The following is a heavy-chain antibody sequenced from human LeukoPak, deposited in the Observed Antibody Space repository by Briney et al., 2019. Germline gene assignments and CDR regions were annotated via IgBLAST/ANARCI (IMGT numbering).Heavy chain of an antibody. V-gene: IGHV5-51*01. CDR3: ARQINHYYYVDV. CDR2: IYPGDSTT. CDR1: GYTFTTSW. J-gene: IGHJ6*03. Sequence: GESLKISCQASGYTFTTSWIGWVRQMPGKGLEWMGIIYPGDSTTRYIPSFEGQVTISVDKSIDTAYLQWRSLKASDTAMYFCARQINHYYYVDVWGKGTTVTVSS.